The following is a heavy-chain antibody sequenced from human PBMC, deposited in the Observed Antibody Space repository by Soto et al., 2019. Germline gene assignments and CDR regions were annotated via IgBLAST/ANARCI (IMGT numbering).Heavy chain of an antibody. CDR2: IYYSGST. Sequence: QVQLQESGPGLVKPSETLSLTCTVSGGSISSYYWSWIRQPPGKGLEWIGYIYYSGSTNYNPSIQSRVTISVDTSKNQFSLKLSSVTAADTAVYYCAREFGGGSGPAFDIWGQGTMVTVSS. CDR1: GGSISSYY. CDR3: AREFGGGSGPAFDI. J-gene: IGHJ3*02. D-gene: IGHD3-16*01. V-gene: IGHV4-59*01.